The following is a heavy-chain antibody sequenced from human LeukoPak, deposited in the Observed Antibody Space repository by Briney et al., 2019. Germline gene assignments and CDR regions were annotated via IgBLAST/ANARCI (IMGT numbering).Heavy chain of an antibody. Sequence: NPSETLSLTCTVSGGSISTYYWSWIRQPPGKGLEWIGYIYYSGSTNYNPSLKSRVTISVDMSKNQFSLKLSSVTAADTAVYYCARVDQSGNDTRGWFDPWGQGTLVTVSS. J-gene: IGHJ5*02. CDR2: IYYSGST. CDR1: GGSISTYY. CDR3: ARVDQSGNDTRGWFDP. D-gene: IGHD5-12*01. V-gene: IGHV4-59*01.